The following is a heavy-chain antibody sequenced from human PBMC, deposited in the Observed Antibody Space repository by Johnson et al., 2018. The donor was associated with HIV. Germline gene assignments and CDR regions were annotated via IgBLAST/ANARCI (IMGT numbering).Heavy chain of an antibody. Sequence: VQVVESGGGLVQPGGSLRLSCAASGFTFGRYWMHWVRQAPGKGLVWVSRINADGRSTTYADSVKGRFTISRDNAQNTLYLQMNSLRVEDTALYYCATYSMRLRGGDGFDIWGQGTMVTVSS. CDR3: ATYSMRLRGGDGFDI. V-gene: IGHV3-74*01. CDR2: INADGRST. D-gene: IGHD5-24*01. J-gene: IGHJ3*02. CDR1: GFTFGRYW.